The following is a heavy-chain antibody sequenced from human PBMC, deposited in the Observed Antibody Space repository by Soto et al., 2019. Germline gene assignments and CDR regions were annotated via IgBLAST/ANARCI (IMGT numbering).Heavy chain of an antibody. CDR1: GGSFSGYY. CDR2: INHSGST. Sequence: PSETLSLTCAVYGGSFSGYYWSWIRQPPGKGLEWIGEINHSGSTNYNPSLKSRVTISVDTSKNQFSLKLSSVTAADTAVYYCARPYGNKEGFDYWGQGTLVTVSS. D-gene: IGHD3-10*01. CDR3: ARPYGNKEGFDY. V-gene: IGHV4-34*01. J-gene: IGHJ4*02.